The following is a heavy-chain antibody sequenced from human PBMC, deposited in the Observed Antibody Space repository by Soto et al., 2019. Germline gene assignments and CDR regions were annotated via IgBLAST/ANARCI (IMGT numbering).Heavy chain of an antibody. Sequence: PGGSLRLSCAASGFTFSNAWMSWVRQAPGKGLEWVGRIKSKTDGGTTDYAAPVKGRFTISRDDSKNTLYLQMNSLKTEDTAVYYCTTAGFDRYCSSTSCSPTFDYWGQGTLVTVSS. CDR3: TTAGFDRYCSSTSCSPTFDY. J-gene: IGHJ4*02. CDR1: GFTFSNAW. CDR2: IKSKTDGGTT. V-gene: IGHV3-15*01. D-gene: IGHD2-2*01.